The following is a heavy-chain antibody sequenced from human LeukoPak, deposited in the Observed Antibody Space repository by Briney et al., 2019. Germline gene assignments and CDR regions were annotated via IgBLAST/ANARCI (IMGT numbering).Heavy chain of an antibody. J-gene: IGHJ5*02. V-gene: IGHV1-2*06. CDR3: ARDHAFDGDNWFDP. CDR1: GYTFTGYY. CDR2: IYPHSGGT. Sequence: GASVKVSCKPPGYTFTGYYMHWVRQAPGQGLEWMGRIYPHSGGTIYAQKFQGRVTMTRDTSISTAYMELSSLRSDDTAVYYCARDHAFDGDNWFDPWGQGTLVTVS. D-gene: IGHD3-10*01.